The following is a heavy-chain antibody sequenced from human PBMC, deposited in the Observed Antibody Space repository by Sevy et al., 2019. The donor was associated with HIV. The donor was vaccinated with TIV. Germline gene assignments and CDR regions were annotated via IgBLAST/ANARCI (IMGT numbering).Heavy chain of an antibody. CDR3: ARGGYNSNYYYYGMDV. Sequence: SETLSLTCTVSGGSISSYYWSWIRQPAGKGLEWIGRIYTSGSTNYNPSLKSGVTMSVDTSKNQFSLKLSSVTAADTAVYYCARGGYNSNYYYYGMDVWGQGTTVTVSS. D-gene: IGHD5-12*01. CDR2: IYTSGST. CDR1: GGSISSYY. J-gene: IGHJ6*02. V-gene: IGHV4-4*07.